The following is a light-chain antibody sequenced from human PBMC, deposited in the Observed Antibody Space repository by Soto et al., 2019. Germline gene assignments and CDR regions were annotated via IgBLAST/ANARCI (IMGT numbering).Light chain of an antibody. J-gene: IGKJ3*01. V-gene: IGKV4-1*01. Sequence: DIVMTQSPDSLAVSLGERATINCKSSQSVLYSSNNKNYFAWYQQKPGQPPKLLIYWASTRESGVPDRFSGSGSGTDFTRTISSLQAEDVAVYYCQQYYSTPRGTFGPGTKVDIK. CDR1: QSVLYSSNNKNY. CDR2: WAS. CDR3: QQYYSTPRGT.